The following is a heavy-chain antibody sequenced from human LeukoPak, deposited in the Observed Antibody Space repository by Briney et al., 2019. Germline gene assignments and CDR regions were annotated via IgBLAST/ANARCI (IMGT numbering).Heavy chain of an antibody. V-gene: IGHV4-39*01. CDR1: GGSISSSSYY. CDR2: IYYSGST. D-gene: IGHD3-3*01. Sequence: SETLSLTCTVSGGSISSSSYYWGWIRQPPGKGLEWIGSIYYSGSTYYSPSLKSRVTISVDTSKNQFSLKLSSVTAADTAVSYCARHPKDDFWSGYPGRYGMDVWGQGTTVTVSS. J-gene: IGHJ6*02. CDR3: ARHPKDDFWSGYPGRYGMDV.